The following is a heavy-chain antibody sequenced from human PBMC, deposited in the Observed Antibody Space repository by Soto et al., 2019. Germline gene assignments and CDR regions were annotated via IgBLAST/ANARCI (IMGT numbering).Heavy chain of an antibody. V-gene: IGHV4-31*03. Sequence: SETLSLTCTVSGGSISSGGYYWSWIRQHPGKGLEWIGYIYYSGSTYYNPSLKSRVTISVDTSKNQFSLKLSSVTAADTAVYYCAASPAGPRRRLWWFDPWGQGTLVTVSS. D-gene: IGHD3-10*01. CDR2: IYYSGST. CDR1: GGSISSGGYY. CDR3: AASPAGPRRRLWWFDP. J-gene: IGHJ5*02.